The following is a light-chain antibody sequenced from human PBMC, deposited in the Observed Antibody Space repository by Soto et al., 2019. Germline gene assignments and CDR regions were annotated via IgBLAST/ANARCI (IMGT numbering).Light chain of an antibody. CDR1: SSDIGGYNF. Sequence: QSALTQPASVSGSPGQSITISCTGTSSDIGGYNFVSWYHQHPGKAPKLMIYEVSNRPSGVSDRFSGSKSGNTASLTISGLQADDEADYYCSSFRSGTTLFGTGTKLTVL. CDR2: EVS. CDR3: SSFRSGTTL. J-gene: IGLJ1*01. V-gene: IGLV2-14*01.